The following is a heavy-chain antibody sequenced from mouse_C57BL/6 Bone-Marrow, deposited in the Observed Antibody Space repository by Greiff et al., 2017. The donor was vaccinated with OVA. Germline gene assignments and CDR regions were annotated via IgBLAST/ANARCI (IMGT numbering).Heavy chain of an antibody. Sequence: QVQLKESGPELVKPGASVKISCKASGYAFSSSWMNWVKQRPGKGLEWIGRIYPGDGDTNYNGKFKGKATLTADKTSSTAYMQISSLTSEDSAVYFCARSLYASSYGAYWGQGTLVTVSA. J-gene: IGHJ3*01. CDR3: ARSLYASSYGAY. CDR2: IYPGDGDT. V-gene: IGHV1-82*01. CDR1: GYAFSSSW. D-gene: IGHD1-1*01.